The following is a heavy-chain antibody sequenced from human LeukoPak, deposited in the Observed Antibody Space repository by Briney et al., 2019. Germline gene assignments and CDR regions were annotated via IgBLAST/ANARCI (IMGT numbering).Heavy chain of an antibody. D-gene: IGHD1-1*01. CDR3: ARDPDPRRTFGQLEY. J-gene: IGHJ4*02. CDR2: ISSSSSYI. V-gene: IGHV3-21*01. Sequence: GGSLRLSCAASGFTFSSYSMNWVRQAPGKGLEWVSSISSSSSYIYYADSVKGRFTISRDNAKNSLYLQMNSLRAEDTAVYYCARDPDPRRTFGQLEYWGQGTLVTVSS. CDR1: GFTFSSYS.